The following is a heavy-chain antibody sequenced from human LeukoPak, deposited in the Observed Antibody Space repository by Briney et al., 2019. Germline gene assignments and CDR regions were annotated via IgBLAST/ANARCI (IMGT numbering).Heavy chain of an antibody. CDR2: ISGSGST. CDR3: AELGITMIGGV. D-gene: IGHD3-10*02. Sequence: GGSLRLSCAASGFTFSTYSMNWVRQAPGKGLEWVSVISGSGSTYYADSVKGRFTISRDNAKNSLYLQMNSLRAEDTAVYYCAELGITMIGGVWGKGTTVTISS. J-gene: IGHJ6*04. V-gene: IGHV3-21*01. CDR1: GFTFSTYS.